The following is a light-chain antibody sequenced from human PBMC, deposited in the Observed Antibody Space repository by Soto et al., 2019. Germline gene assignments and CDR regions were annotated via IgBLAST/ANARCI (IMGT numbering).Light chain of an antibody. Sequence: IQMTQSPSSLSASVGDILSITCRASQVITNDLGWYQQKPGKAPKRLIYAASTLQSGVPSRFSGSGSGTEFTLTISSLQPEDVATYYCLQLNTYPWTFGQGTKVEIK. CDR3: LQLNTYPWT. CDR1: QVITND. J-gene: IGKJ1*01. V-gene: IGKV1-17*01. CDR2: AAS.